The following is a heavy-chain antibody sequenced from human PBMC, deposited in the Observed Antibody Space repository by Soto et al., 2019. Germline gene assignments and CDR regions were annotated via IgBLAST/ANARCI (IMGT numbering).Heavy chain of an antibody. J-gene: IGHJ3*02. D-gene: IGHD3-22*01. CDR1: GFTVSSNY. Sequence: EVQLVESGGGLVQPGGSLRLSCAASGFTVSSNYMSWVRQAPGKGLEWVSVIYSGGSTYYADSVKGRFTISRDNSKNTLYRQMNILRAEDTAVYYCARDRAYYDSSGYYDAFDIWGQGTMVTVSS. CDR3: ARDRAYYDSSGYYDAFDI. V-gene: IGHV3-66*01. CDR2: IYSGGST.